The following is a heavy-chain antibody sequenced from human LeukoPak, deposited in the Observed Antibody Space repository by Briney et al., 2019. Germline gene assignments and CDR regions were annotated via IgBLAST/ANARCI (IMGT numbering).Heavy chain of an antibody. CDR2: ISSSSSYI. J-gene: IGHJ3*02. CDR3: AILPEGSYYDFWGGYLTSPAFDI. CDR1: GFTFSSYS. Sequence: GGSLRLSCAASGFTFSSYSMKWVRQAPGKGLEGVSSISSSSSYIYYADSVKGRFTISRDNAKNSLYLQMNSLRAEDTAVYYCAILPEGSYYDFWGGYLTSPAFDIWGQGTMVTVSS. D-gene: IGHD3-3*01. V-gene: IGHV3-21*01.